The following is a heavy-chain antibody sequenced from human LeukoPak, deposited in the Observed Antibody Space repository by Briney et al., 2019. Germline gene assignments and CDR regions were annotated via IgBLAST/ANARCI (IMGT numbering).Heavy chain of an antibody. CDR1: GGTFSSYA. D-gene: IGHD6-6*01. Sequence: GASVKVSCKASGGTFSSYAISWVRQAPGQGLEWMGGIIPIFGTANYAQKFQGRVTITADESTSTAYMELSSLRSEDTAVYYCARGHLIAARPKITYYYYGMDVWGQGTTVTVSS. J-gene: IGHJ6*02. CDR3: ARGHLIAARPKITYYYYGMDV. CDR2: IIPIFGTA. V-gene: IGHV1-69*13.